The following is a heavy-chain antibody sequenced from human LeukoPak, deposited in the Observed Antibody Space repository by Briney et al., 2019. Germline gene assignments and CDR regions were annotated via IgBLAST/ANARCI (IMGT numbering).Heavy chain of an antibody. CDR1: GFTFSSYW. CDR3: TKSDWFDP. Sequence: GGSLRLCCVASGFTFSSYWMHWVRQGPGKGLVWVSRIKNDGSSTSYADSVKGRFTISRDNAKNTLYLQMNSLRAEDTAVYYCTKSDWFDPWGQGTLVTVSS. V-gene: IGHV3-74*01. CDR2: IKNDGSST. J-gene: IGHJ5*02.